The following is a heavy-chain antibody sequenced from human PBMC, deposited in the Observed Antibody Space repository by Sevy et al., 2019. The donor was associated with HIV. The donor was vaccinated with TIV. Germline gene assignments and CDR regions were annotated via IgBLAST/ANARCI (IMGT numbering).Heavy chain of an antibody. CDR2: ISYDGSNK. Sequence: GGSLRLSCAASGFTFSSYAMHWVRQAPGKGLEWVAVISYDGSNKYYADSVKGRFTISRDNSKNTLYLQMNSLRAEDTAVYYCARVYSSSSPSDQRKIDAFDIWGQGTMVTVSS. CDR3: ARVYSSSSPSDQRKIDAFDI. CDR1: GFTFSSYA. V-gene: IGHV3-30-3*01. D-gene: IGHD6-6*01. J-gene: IGHJ3*02.